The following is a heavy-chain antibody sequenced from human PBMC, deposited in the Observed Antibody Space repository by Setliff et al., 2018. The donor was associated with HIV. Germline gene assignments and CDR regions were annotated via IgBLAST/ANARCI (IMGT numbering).Heavy chain of an antibody. CDR3: AALSLRTNTVYGIISTRFDP. CDR2: INEDGNEK. CDR1: GFSFSGFW. V-gene: IGHV3-7*03. D-gene: IGHD2-8*01. Sequence: GGSLRLSCAASGFSFSGFWMSWARQAPGKGLEWVANINEDGNEKYYEGSVKGRFTISRDNAKNSLFLQMNSLRADDTAVYYCAALSLRTNTVYGIISTRFDPWGQGTLVTVS. J-gene: IGHJ5*02.